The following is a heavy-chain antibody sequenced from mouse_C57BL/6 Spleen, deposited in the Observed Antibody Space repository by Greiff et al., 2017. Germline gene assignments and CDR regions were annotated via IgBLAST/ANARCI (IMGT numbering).Heavy chain of an antibody. CDR1: GFTFSSYA. CDR2: ISSGGDYI. Sequence: EVKLVESGAGLVKPGGSLKLSCAASGFTFSSYAMSWVRQTPEQRLEWVAYISSGGDYIYYADTVKGRFTISRDTARNTLYLQMSRRKSEDTAMYYCTREDGDYWGQGTTLTVSS. J-gene: IGHJ2*01. D-gene: IGHD2-3*01. CDR3: TREDGDY. V-gene: IGHV5-9-1*02.